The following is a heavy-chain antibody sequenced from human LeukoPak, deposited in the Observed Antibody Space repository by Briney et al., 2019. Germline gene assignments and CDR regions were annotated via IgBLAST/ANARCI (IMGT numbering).Heavy chain of an antibody. CDR2: IYTSGST. J-gene: IGHJ6*03. D-gene: IGHD2-2*01. CDR3: ARQGIVVVPAAGYYYYMDV. Sequence: SETLSLTYTVSGGSISSYYWSWIRQPPGKGLEWIGYIYTSGSTNYNPSLKSRVTISVDTSKNQFSLKLSSVTAADTAVYYCARQGIVVVPAAGYYYYMDVWGKGTTVTVSS. V-gene: IGHV4-4*09. CDR1: GGSISSYY.